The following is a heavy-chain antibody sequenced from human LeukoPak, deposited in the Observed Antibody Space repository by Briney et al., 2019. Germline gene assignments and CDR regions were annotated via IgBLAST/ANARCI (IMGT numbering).Heavy chain of an antibody. D-gene: IGHD5-18*01. J-gene: IGHJ4*02. CDR1: GGSISSYY. CDR2: IYYSGST. Sequence: SETLSLTCTVSGGSISSYYWSWIRQPPGKGLEWIGYIYYSGSTNYNPSLKSRVTISVHTSKNQFSLKLSSVTAADTAVYYCARVQIGYSYGLFDYWGQGTLVAVAS. V-gene: IGHV4-59*01. CDR3: ARVQIGYSYGLFDY.